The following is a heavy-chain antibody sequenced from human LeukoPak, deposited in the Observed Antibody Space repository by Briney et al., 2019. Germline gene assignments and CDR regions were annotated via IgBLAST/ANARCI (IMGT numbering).Heavy chain of an antibody. D-gene: IGHD6-19*01. CDR3: AKMFSGWQGFDY. J-gene: IGHJ4*02. V-gene: IGHV4-30-2*02. Sequence: SETLSLTCTVSGGSISSGGYYWSWIRQPPGKGLEWIGYIYHSGSTYYNPSLKSRVTISVDRSKNQFSLKVSSVTAADTAVYYCAKMFSGWQGFDYWGQGTLVTVSS. CDR1: GGSISSGGYY. CDR2: IYHSGST.